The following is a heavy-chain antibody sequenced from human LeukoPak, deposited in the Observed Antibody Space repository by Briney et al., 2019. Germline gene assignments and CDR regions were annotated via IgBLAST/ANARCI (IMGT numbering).Heavy chain of an antibody. CDR1: GGSISSGGYF. CDR3: ARGGKKAAMVTS. CDR2: IYSSGST. D-gene: IGHD5-18*01. Sequence: SETLSLTCTVSGGSISSGGYFWNWIRQLPGKGLEWIGYIYSSGSTYNPSLKSRVIISLDTSKNQFSLKLNSVTAADTAVYYCARGGKKAAMVTSWGQGTLVTVSS. V-gene: IGHV4-31*03. J-gene: IGHJ4*02.